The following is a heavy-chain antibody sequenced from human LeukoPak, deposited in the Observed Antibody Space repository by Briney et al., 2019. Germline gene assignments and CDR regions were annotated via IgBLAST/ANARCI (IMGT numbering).Heavy chain of an antibody. CDR2: ISYDGSNK. V-gene: IGHV3-30*18. D-gene: IGHD2-15*01. CDR1: GFTFSSYG. Sequence: PGGSLRLSCAASGFTFSSYGMHWVRQAPGKGLEWVAVISYDGSNKYYADSVKGRFTISRDNSKNTLYLQMNSLRAEDTAVYYCAKDPSSVVAATGELGAFDIWGQGTMVTVSS. CDR3: AKDPSSVVAATGELGAFDI. J-gene: IGHJ3*02.